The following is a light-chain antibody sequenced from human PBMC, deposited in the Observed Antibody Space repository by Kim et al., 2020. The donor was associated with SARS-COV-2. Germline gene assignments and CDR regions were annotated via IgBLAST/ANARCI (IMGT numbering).Light chain of an antibody. CDR2: SVS. CDR3: QQYGIAPPYT. J-gene: IGKJ2*01. Sequence: CTGERATLAGRTRQRGGSHWVGWYQQKPGQAPRLLIYSVSNRATGIPDRCSGSGSGTDFTLTISRLEPEDFAVYYCQQYGIAPPYTFGQGTKLEI. V-gene: IGKV3-20*01. CDR1: QRGGSHW.